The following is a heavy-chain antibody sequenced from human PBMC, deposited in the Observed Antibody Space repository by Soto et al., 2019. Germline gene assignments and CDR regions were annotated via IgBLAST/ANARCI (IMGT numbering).Heavy chain of an antibody. Sequence: GGSLRLSCAASGFTFSNHAMHWVRQTPGKGLEWVAATSYDGGNTFYTDSVKGRFTISRDNSQNTLYLQMNSLRGEDTAVYYCARGLRGAYSYVAWPEDYWGQGTLVTVSS. CDR3: ARGLRGAYSYVAWPEDY. CDR1: GFTFSNHA. V-gene: IGHV3-30*14. D-gene: IGHD3-16*01. J-gene: IGHJ4*02. CDR2: TSYDGGNT.